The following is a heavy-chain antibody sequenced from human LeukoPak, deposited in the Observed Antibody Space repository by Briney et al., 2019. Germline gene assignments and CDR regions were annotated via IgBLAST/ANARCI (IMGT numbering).Heavy chain of an antibody. CDR1: GGXLSSYY. CDR3: ARVLYCGGDCRLFDS. J-gene: IGHJ4*02. D-gene: IGHD2-21*02. CDR2: VYSSGST. Sequence: SETLSLTCTVSGGXLSSYYWSWIRQPPGRGLEWIGYVYSSGSTNYNPSLKSRVTISVDTSKNQFSLKLSSVTAADTAVYYCARVLYCGGDCRLFDSWGQGTLVTVSS. V-gene: IGHV4-59*01.